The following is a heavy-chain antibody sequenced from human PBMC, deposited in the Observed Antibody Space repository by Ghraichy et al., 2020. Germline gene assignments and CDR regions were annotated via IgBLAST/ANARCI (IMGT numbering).Heavy chain of an antibody. J-gene: IGHJ4*02. Sequence: AGSLRLSCAASGFTVSSNYMSWVRQAPGKGLEWVSVIYSGGSTYYADSVKGRFTISRDNSKNTLYLQMNSLRAEDTAVYYCARDKWSSGWYNGGYWGQGTLVTVSS. CDR1: GFTVSSNY. CDR2: IYSGGST. CDR3: ARDKWSSGWYNGGY. D-gene: IGHD6-19*01. V-gene: IGHV3-53*01.